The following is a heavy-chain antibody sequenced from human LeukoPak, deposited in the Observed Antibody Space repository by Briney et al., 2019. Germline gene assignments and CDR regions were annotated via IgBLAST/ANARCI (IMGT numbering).Heavy chain of an antibody. D-gene: IGHD3-3*01. V-gene: IGHV4-59*08. CDR2: IYYSGST. Sequence: SETLSLTCTVSGGSISSYYWSWIRQPPGKGLEWIGYIYYSGSTNYNPSLKSRVTISVDTSKNQFSLKLSSVTAADTAVYYCARQVTSITIFGVVLGWFDPWGQGTLVTVSS. CDR1: GGSISSYY. J-gene: IGHJ5*02. CDR3: ARQVTSITIFGVVLGWFDP.